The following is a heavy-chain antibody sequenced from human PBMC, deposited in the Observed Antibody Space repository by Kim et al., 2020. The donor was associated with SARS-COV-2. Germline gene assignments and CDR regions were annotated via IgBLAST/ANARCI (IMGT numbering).Heavy chain of an antibody. CDR3: AREVGTITMVRGARKNRWFDP. D-gene: IGHD3-10*01. J-gene: IGHJ5*02. Sequence: GGSLRLSCAASGFTFSDYYMSWIRQAPGKGLEWVSYISSSGSTIYYADSVKGRFTISRDNAKNSLYLQMNSLRAEDTAVYYCAREVGTITMVRGARKNRWFDPWGQGTLVTVSS. CDR1: GFTFSDYY. V-gene: IGHV3-11*01. CDR2: ISSSGSTI.